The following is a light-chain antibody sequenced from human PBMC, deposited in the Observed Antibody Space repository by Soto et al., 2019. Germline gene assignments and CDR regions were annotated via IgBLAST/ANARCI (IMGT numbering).Light chain of an antibody. J-gene: IGKJ4*01. CDR3: QQYDRYPVI. Sequence: DSQMTQSPSTLAASVGDRVTITCRASQSVSTWLAWYQQKPGKAPKLLIYKASILQSGVSSRFSGSGSGTDFTLTISGLQPDDFATYYCQQYDRYPVIFGGGTKVEVK. CDR1: QSVSTW. CDR2: KAS. V-gene: IGKV1-5*03.